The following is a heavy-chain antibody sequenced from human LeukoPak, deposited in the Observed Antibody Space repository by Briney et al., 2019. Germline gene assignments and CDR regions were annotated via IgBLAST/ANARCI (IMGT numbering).Heavy chain of an antibody. CDR2: IYSGGST. CDR1: GFTVSSNY. Sequence: GGSLGLSCAASGFTVSSNYMSWVRQAPGKGLEWVSVIYSGGSTYYADSVKGRFTISRDNSKNTLYLQMNSLRAEDTAVYYCARNDYSNNEYFQHWGQGTLVTVSS. J-gene: IGHJ1*01. V-gene: IGHV3-66*01. D-gene: IGHD4-11*01. CDR3: ARNDYSNNEYFQH.